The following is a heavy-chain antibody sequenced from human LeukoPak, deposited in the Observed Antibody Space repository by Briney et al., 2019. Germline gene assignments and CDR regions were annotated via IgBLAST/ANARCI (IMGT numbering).Heavy chain of an antibody. J-gene: IGHJ4*02. CDR3: ARSRGTRSYYYY. CDR2: INPNSGGT. V-gene: IGHV1-2*02. D-gene: IGHD1-26*01. CDR1: GYTFTGYY. Sequence: GASVKVSCKASGYTFTGYYMYWVRQAPGQGLEWMGWINPNSGGTNYAQKFQGRVTMTRDTSISTAYMELSRLGSDDTAVYYCARSRGTRSYYYYWGQGTLVTVSS.